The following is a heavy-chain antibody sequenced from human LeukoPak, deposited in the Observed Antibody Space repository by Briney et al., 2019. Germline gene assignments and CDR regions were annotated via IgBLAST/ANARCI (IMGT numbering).Heavy chain of an antibody. CDR2: ISSDGTTE. V-gene: IGHV3-30*18. D-gene: IGHD3-22*01. CDR3: AKGLRQWEDYYDGRVISRFVDS. J-gene: IGHJ4*02. Sequence: PRGSLRLSCAASGFTFSLCGMHWVRQAPGKGLEWVALISSDGTTEYYADSVKDRFTISSDNSKYTLYLQMKSLRPNGTAVYRCAKGLRQWEDYYDGRVISRFVDSWGQGTLVTVSS. CDR1: GFTFSLCG.